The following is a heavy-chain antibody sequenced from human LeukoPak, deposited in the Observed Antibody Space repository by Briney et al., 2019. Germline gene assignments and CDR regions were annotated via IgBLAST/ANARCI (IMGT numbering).Heavy chain of an antibody. J-gene: IGHJ4*02. CDR1: GFTFSSYW. V-gene: IGHV3-74*01. D-gene: IGHD3-9*01. Sequence: GGSLRLSCAASGFTFSSYWMHWVRQAPGKGLVWVSRINSDGSSTSYADSVKGRFTISRDNAKNTLYLQMNSLRAEDTAVYYCAKDSYDILTGYSGIFDYWGQGTLVTVSS. CDR3: AKDSYDILTGYSGIFDY. CDR2: INSDGSST.